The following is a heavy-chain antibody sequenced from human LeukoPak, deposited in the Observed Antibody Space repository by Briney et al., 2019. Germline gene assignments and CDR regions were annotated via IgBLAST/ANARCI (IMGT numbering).Heavy chain of an antibody. CDR3: SRAYWGRDFSPNLLTARYFDL. V-gene: IGHV3-30*14. CDR1: GFTFTNYA. J-gene: IGHJ2*01. Sequence: PGGSLRLSCAASGFTFTNYAMHWVRQAPGKGLEWVAVISYDGIHKYYADSAKGRFTISRDNVQNTLYLQMNSLKPEDTAFYYCSRAYWGRDFSPNLLTARYFDLWGHGSLVTVSS. D-gene: IGHD2-21*02. CDR2: ISYDGIHK.